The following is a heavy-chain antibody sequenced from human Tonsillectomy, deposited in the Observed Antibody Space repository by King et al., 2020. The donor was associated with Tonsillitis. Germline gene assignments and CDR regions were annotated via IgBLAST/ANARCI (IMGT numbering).Heavy chain of an antibody. J-gene: IGHJ5*02. CDR2: IYYSGST. D-gene: IGHD6-19*01. CDR1: GGSIGSYY. V-gene: IGHV4-59*08. CDR3: ARTYSSGWYRWFDP. Sequence: QLQLQESGPGLVKPSETLSLTCTVSGGSIGSYYWSWIRQPPGKGLEWIGYIYYSGSTNYNPSLKSRVTISVDTSKIQFSLKLSSVTAADTAVYYCARTYSSGWYRWFDPWGQGTLVTVSS.